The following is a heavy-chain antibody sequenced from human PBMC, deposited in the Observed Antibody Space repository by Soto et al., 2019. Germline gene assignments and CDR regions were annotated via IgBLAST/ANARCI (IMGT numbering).Heavy chain of an antibody. J-gene: IGHJ6*01. V-gene: IGHV4-34*01. CDR2: INHSGST. D-gene: IGHD6-13*01. Sequence: SETLSLTCAVYGGSFSGYYWSWIRQPPGKGLEWIGEINHSGSTNYNPSLKSRVTISVDTSKNQFSLKLSSVTAADTAVYYCARAVWRAAAGYYYYDGMDVWGQGTTVT. CDR3: ARAVWRAAAGYYYYDGMDV. CDR1: GGSFSGYY.